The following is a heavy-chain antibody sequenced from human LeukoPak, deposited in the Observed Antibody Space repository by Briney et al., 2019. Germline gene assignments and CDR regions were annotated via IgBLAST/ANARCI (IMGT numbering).Heavy chain of an antibody. Sequence: GGSLRLSCVASGFTFSSYGMYWVRQAPGKGLEWGAVIWYDGSNKYYADSVKGRFTISRDNSKNTLYLQMNSLRAEDTAVYYCARVLCSGGTCLDAFDIWGQGTMVTVSS. D-gene: IGHD2-15*01. CDR1: GFTFSSYG. CDR3: ARVLCSGGTCLDAFDI. CDR2: IWYDGSNK. J-gene: IGHJ3*02. V-gene: IGHV3-33*01.